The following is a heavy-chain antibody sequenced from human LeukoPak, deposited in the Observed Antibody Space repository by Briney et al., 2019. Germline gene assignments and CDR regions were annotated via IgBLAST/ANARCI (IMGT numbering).Heavy chain of an antibody. V-gene: IGHV3-30-3*01. CDR2: ISYDGSNK. Sequence: PGGSLRLSCAASGFTFSSYAMHWVRQAPGKGLEWVAVISYDGSNKYYADSVKGRFTISRDNSKNTLYLQMNSLRAEDTAVYYCAKEGIESYGYWDYWGQGTLVTVSS. CDR3: AKEGIESYGYWDY. J-gene: IGHJ4*02. CDR1: GFTFSSYA. D-gene: IGHD5-18*01.